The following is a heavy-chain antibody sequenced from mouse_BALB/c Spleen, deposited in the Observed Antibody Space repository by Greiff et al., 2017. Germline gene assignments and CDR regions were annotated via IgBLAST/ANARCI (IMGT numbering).Heavy chain of an antibody. CDR1: GYSITSCYS. CDR3: ARGGNGNAYFDV. J-gene: IGHJ1*01. D-gene: IGHD2-1*01. CDR2: IHYSGST. V-gene: IGHV3-1*02. Sequence: EVQLQESGPDLVKPSQSLSLSCTVTGYSITSCYSWHWIRQFPGNKLEWMGYIHYSGSTNYNPSLKSRISITRDTSKNQFFLQLNSVTTEDTATYYGARGGNGNAYFDVWGAGTTVTVSS.